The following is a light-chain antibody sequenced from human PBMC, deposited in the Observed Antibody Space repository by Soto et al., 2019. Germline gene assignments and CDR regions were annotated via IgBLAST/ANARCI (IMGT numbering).Light chain of an antibody. CDR1: QGISSD. J-gene: IGKJ2*01. CDR2: AAS. CDR3: QQYNGYSHS. Sequence: DIQITQSPSSLSSSVLERVTITCRASQGISSDLGWYQQKPGKAPKRLIYAASILQSGVPSRFSGSGSGTEFTLTISSLQPDDFATYYCQQYNGYSHSFGQGTKV. V-gene: IGKV1-17*01.